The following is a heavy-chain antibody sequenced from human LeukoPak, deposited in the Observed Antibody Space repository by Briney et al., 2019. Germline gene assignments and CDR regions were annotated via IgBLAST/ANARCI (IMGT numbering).Heavy chain of an antibody. Sequence: PGGSLKLSCAASGFTFSSYGMHWVRQAPGKGLEWVAFIRYDGSNKYYADSVKGRFTISRDNSKNTLYLQMNSLRAEDTAVYYCASTLYSSSSWDYWGQGTLVTVSS. V-gene: IGHV3-30*02. D-gene: IGHD6-6*01. CDR2: IRYDGSNK. J-gene: IGHJ4*02. CDR3: ASTLYSSSSWDY. CDR1: GFTFSSYG.